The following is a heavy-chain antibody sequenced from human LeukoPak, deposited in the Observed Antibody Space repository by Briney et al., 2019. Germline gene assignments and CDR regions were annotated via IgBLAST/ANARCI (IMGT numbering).Heavy chain of an antibody. CDR2: IKQDGSEK. V-gene: IGHV3-7*01. CDR3: AREWGLYTTSSGDWFDP. CDR1: GFTFSSYW. D-gene: IGHD6-6*01. J-gene: IGHJ5*02. Sequence: GGSLRLSCVVSGFTFSSYWMSWVRQAPGKGLEWVANIKQDGSEKYYVDSVKGRFTISRDNAKNSLYLQMNSLRAEDTAVYYCAREWGLYTTSSGDWFDPWGQGTLVTVSS.